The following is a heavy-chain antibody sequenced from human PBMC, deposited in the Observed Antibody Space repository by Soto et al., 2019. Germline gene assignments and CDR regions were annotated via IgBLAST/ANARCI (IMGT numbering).Heavy chain of an antibody. Sequence: GSLRLSCAASGFTFSSYAMSWVRQAPGKGLEWVSAISGSGGSTYYADSVKGRFTISRDNSKNTLYLQMNSLRAEDTAVYYCAKDRGYYDYIWGKDYFDYWGQGTLVTVSS. J-gene: IGHJ4*02. CDR1: GFTFSSYA. V-gene: IGHV3-23*01. D-gene: IGHD3-16*01. CDR2: ISGSGGST. CDR3: AKDRGYYDYIWGKDYFDY.